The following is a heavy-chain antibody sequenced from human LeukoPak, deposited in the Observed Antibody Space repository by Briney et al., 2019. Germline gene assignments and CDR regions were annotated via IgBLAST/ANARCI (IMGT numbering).Heavy chain of an antibody. D-gene: IGHD3-9*01. Sequence: GGSLRLSCAASGFTFSTYSMNWVRQAPGKGLEWVPYISSSSNNIYYADSVKGRLTISRDNAKNSLYLQMNSLRAEGTAVYYCARGPTLRYFDWLFYFDYWGQGTLVTVSS. J-gene: IGHJ4*02. CDR2: ISSSSNNI. V-gene: IGHV3-21*01. CDR1: GFTFSTYS. CDR3: ARGPTLRYFDWLFYFDY.